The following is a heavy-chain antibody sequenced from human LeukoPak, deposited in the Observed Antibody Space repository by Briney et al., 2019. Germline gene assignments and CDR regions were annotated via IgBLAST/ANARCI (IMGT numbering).Heavy chain of an antibody. CDR3: AKAFQRGWERDAFAF. Sequence: GGSLRLSCAASGFTFSSYAMSWVRQAPGKGLEWVSLISGSGDTTNYADSVKGRFTISRDNSKDTLYLQMNSLGADDTAVYYCAKAFQRGWERDAFAFWGQGTLVTVSS. J-gene: IGHJ3*01. CDR2: ISGSGDTT. D-gene: IGHD1-26*01. CDR1: GFTFSSYA. V-gene: IGHV3-23*01.